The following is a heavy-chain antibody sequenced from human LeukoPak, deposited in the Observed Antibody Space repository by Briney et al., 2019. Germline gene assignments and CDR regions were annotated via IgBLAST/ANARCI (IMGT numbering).Heavy chain of an antibody. D-gene: IGHD1-26*01. CDR2: IYYSGIT. J-gene: IGHJ4*02. CDR3: ARDYQMSGTYSYYFDY. V-gene: IGHV4-59*01. Sequence: PSETLSLTCTVSGGSLSRYYWSCIRQPPGKGLEWIGYIYYSGITNYNPSLKSRVTISVDTSKNQFSLKLSSVTAADTAMYYCARDYQMSGTYSYYFDYWGQGTLVTVSS. CDR1: GGSLSRYY.